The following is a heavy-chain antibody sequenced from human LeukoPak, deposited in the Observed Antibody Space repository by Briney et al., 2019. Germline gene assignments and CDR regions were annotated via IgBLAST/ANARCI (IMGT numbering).Heavy chain of an antibody. D-gene: IGHD3-22*01. CDR1: GYTFTSYA. V-gene: IGHV1-46*01. J-gene: IGHJ3*02. CDR3: ARGRHSYESSDYYYEGGAFDI. Sequence: ASVKVSCKASGYTFTSYAMNWVRQAPGQGLEWMGIINPSGDSTSSAQTFQGRVTMTRDMSTSTVYMALSSLRTEDTAVYYCARGRHSYESSDYYYEGGAFDIWGQGTMVTVSS. CDR2: INPSGDST.